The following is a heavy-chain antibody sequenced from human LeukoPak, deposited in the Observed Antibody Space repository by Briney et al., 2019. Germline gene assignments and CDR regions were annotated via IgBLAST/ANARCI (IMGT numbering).Heavy chain of an antibody. CDR1: GFTFSTYA. Sequence: PGASLRLSCAASGFTFSTYAMTWVRQAPGKGLEWVSAISRSGDSTYYADSVKGRFTISRDKSKNTLYLQMNSLRTEDTAVYYCAKDSGSYYATGGLKDDWGQGTLVTVSS. CDR3: AKDSGSYYATGGLKDD. D-gene: IGHD1-26*01. CDR2: ISRSGDST. V-gene: IGHV3-23*01. J-gene: IGHJ4*02.